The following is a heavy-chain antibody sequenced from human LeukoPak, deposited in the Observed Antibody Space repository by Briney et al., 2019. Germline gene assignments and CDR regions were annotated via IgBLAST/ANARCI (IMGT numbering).Heavy chain of an antibody. CDR3: AKDRPAAILYFDY. CDR2: ISGSSSDV. V-gene: IGHV3-11*01. D-gene: IGHD2-2*02. Sequence: GGSLRLSCAASGFTFSDSYMTWIRQAPGKGLELLSYISGSSSDVNYIDSVRGRFTISRDNAKNSLYLHMNSLTVEDTAVYYCAKDRPAAILYFDYWGQGTLVTVSS. CDR1: GFTFSDSY. J-gene: IGHJ4*02.